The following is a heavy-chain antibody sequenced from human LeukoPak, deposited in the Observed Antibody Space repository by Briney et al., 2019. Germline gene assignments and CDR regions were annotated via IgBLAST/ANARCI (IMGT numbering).Heavy chain of an antibody. CDR3: ARGGVTPDYGDLRAYYYYYMDA. Sequence: SETLSLTCTVSGGSISSYCWSWIRQPPGKGLEWIGYIYYSGSTNYNPSLKSRVTISVDTSKNQFSLKLSSVTAADTAVYYCARGGVTPDYGDLRAYYYYYMDAWGKGTTVTVSS. D-gene: IGHD4-17*01. CDR2: IYYSGST. V-gene: IGHV4-59*01. CDR1: GGSISSYC. J-gene: IGHJ6*03.